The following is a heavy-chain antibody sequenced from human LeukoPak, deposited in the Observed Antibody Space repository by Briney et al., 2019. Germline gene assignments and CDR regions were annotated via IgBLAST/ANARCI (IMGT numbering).Heavy chain of an antibody. D-gene: IGHD2/OR15-2a*01. CDR1: GFTFSSYS. CDR3: ARRPGISDH. V-gene: IGHV3-48*01. J-gene: IGHJ4*02. Sequence: GGSLRLSCAASGFTFSSYSMNWVRQAPGKGLEWVSYISSSSSIIYYAGSVKGRFTISRDNAKNSLYLQMNSLRAEDTAVYYCARRPGISDHWGQGTLVTVSS. CDR2: ISSSSSII.